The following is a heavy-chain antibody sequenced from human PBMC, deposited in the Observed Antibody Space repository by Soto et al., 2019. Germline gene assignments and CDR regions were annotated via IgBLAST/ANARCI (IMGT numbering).Heavy chain of an antibody. CDR3: ARAPRSSWYAP. D-gene: IGHD6-13*01. V-gene: IGHV1-18*01. CDR2: ISAYNGHT. Sequence: QVQLVQSGAEVKKPGASVKVSCKASGYTFTSYGISWVRQAPGQGLEWLGWISAYNGHTNYAQKLQGRVTMTTDTATSTAYKELRSLRSYDTAVYYCARAPRSSWYAPWGQGALVTVSS. CDR1: GYTFTSYG. J-gene: IGHJ5*02.